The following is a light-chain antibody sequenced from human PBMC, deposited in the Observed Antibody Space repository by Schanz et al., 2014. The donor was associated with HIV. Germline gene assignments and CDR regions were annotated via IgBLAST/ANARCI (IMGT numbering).Light chain of an antibody. CDR3: QQYGSSRGYT. Sequence: DIQMTQSPSTLSASVGDGVTITCRASQYISRWLAWYQQKPGQAPHLLIYQASTLQTGVSSRFSGSGSGTDFTLTISRLEPEDFAVYYCQQYGSSRGYTFGQGTKLEIK. CDR1: QYISRW. V-gene: IGKV1-5*03. CDR2: QAS. J-gene: IGKJ2*01.